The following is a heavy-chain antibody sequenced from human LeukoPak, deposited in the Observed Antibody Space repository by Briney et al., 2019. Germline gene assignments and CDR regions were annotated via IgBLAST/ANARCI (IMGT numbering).Heavy chain of an antibody. CDR2: ITSGFTP. V-gene: IGHV3-23*01. CDR3: AKDYSDSRVADVFLEY. J-gene: IGHJ4*02. D-gene: IGHD2-15*01. CDR1: GLTFSDYA. Sequence: GGSLSLSCAPSGLTFSDYAMSWFRQAPGKGLEWVSGITSGFTPHYADSVKGRFTISRDNSKNTFHLQLNSLRAEDTAVYYCAKDYSDSRVADVFLEYWGQGTLVTVS.